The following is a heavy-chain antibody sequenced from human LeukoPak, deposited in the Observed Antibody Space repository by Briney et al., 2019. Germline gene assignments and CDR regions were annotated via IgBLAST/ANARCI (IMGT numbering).Heavy chain of an antibody. J-gene: IGHJ4*02. CDR2: IIPIFGTA. CDR3: ARDSNLGYCANGVCYTL. Sequence: VASVKVSCKASGGTFSSYAISWVRQAPGQWLEWMGGIIPIFGTANYAQKFPGRVTITADESTSTGYMELSSLRSEDTAVYYCARDSNLGYCANGVCYTLWGQGTLVTVSS. V-gene: IGHV1-69*13. CDR1: GGTFSSYA. D-gene: IGHD2-8*01.